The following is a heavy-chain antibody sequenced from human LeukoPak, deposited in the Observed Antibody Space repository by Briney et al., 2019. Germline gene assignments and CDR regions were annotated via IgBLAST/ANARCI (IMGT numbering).Heavy chain of an antibody. D-gene: IGHD1-1*01. V-gene: IGHV4-34*01. CDR1: GGSFSGYY. Sequence: SETLSLTCAVYGGSFSGYYWSWIRQPPGKGLEWIGEINHSGSTNYNPSLKSRVTISVDTSKNQFSLKLSSVTAADTAVYYCARVARKGGIVQHFDYWGQGTLVTVSS. J-gene: IGHJ4*02. CDR3: ARVARKGGIVQHFDY. CDR2: INHSGST.